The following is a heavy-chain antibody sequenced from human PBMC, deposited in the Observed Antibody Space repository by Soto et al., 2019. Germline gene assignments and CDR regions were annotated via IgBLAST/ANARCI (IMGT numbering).Heavy chain of an antibody. CDR1: GYSFTIYW. J-gene: IGHJ6*02. V-gene: IGHV5-51*01. Sequence: PGESLKISCNGSGYSFTIYWIGWVLQMPGKGLEWMGIIYPGDSDTRYSPSFQGQVTISADKSISTAYLQWSSLKASDTAMYYCARAKGELLRDYYYYGMDVWGQGTTVTVSS. CDR3: ARAKGELLRDYYYYGMDV. D-gene: IGHD1-26*01. CDR2: IYPGDSDT.